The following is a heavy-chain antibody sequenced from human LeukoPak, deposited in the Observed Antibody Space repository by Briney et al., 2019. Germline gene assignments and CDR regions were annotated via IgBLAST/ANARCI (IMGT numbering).Heavy chain of an antibody. CDR1: GFTFSSYT. V-gene: IGHV3-23*01. CDR3: AKGRFGSSRPGAFDI. CDR2: ISGSGVGT. J-gene: IGHJ3*02. D-gene: IGHD3-16*01. Sequence: GGSLRLSCAASGFTFSSYTMNWVRQAPGKGLEWVSAISGSGVGTYYADSVKGRFTISRDNSKNTLYLQMNSLRAEDTAVYYCAKGRFGSSRPGAFDIWGQGTMVTVSS.